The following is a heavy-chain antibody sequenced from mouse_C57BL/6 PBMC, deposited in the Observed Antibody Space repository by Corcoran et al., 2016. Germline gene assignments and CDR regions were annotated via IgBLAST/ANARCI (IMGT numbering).Heavy chain of an antibody. V-gene: IGHV1-80*01. CDR3: AREDHDGSSSYAMDY. CDR2: IYPGDGDT. CDR1: GYAFSSYW. J-gene: IGHJ4*01. Sequence: QVQLQQSGAELVKPGASVKISCKASGYAFSSYWMNWVKQRPGQGLEWIGQIYPGDGDTNYNGKFKGKATLTADKSSSTAYMQLSSLTSEDSAVYFCAREDHDGSSSYAMDYGGQGTSVTVSS. D-gene: IGHD1-1*01.